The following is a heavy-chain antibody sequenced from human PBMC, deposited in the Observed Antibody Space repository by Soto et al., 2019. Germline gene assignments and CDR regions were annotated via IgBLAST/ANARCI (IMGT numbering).Heavy chain of an antibody. J-gene: IGHJ6*03. CDR1: GGSISSGGYY. D-gene: IGHD2-2*01. V-gene: IGHV4-31*03. CDR3: ARTNIVVVPAAGYYYYYMDV. Sequence: LSLTCTVSGGSISSGGYYWSWIRQHPGKGLEWIGYIYYSGSTYYNPSLKSRVTISVDTSKNQFSLKLSSVTAADTAVYYCARTNIVVVPAAGYYYYYMDVWGKGTTVTVSS. CDR2: IYYSGST.